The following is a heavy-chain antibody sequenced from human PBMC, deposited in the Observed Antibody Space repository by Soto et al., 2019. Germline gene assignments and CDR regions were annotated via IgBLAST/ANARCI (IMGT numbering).Heavy chain of an antibody. V-gene: IGHV3-15*01. D-gene: IGHD3-22*01. CDR2: IKSKTDGGTT. Sequence: PGGSLRLSCAASGFTFSNAWMSWVRQAPGKGLEWVGRIKSKTDGGTTDYAAPVKGRFTISRDDSKNTLYPQMNSLKTEDTAVYYCTTGDYYDSSGSYSLLDYWGQGTLVTVSS. J-gene: IGHJ4*02. CDR3: TTGDYYDSSGSYSLLDY. CDR1: GFTFSNAW.